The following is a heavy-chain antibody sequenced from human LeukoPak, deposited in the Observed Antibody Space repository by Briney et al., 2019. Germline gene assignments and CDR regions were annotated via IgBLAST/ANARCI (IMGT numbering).Heavy chain of an antibody. CDR1: GYTFTGYS. V-gene: IGHV1-2*02. Sequence: GSSVTVFCQASGYTFTGYSMHWVRQAPGQGLEWRGWINPNSGGTNYAQEFQGRVTMTRDTSISTAYMELSRLRSDDTAVYYCARDVYNWNDAPGCWGQGTLVTVSS. CDR2: INPNSGGT. J-gene: IGHJ4*02. D-gene: IGHD1-20*01. CDR3: ARDVYNWNDAPGC.